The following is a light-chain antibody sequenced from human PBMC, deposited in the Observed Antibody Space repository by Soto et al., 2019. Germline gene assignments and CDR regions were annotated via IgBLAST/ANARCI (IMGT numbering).Light chain of an antibody. J-gene: IGKJ2*01. CDR3: QQYNDWPPYT. Sequence: EIVMTQSPATLSVSPGERATLSCRASQTVTGALAWYQQKPGQAPRLLLYGASTRATGVPDRFSGSGSGTDVTPTISSLQSEDFAVYYCQQYNDWPPYTFGQGTNVEIK. V-gene: IGKV3-15*01. CDR1: QTVTGA. CDR2: GAS.